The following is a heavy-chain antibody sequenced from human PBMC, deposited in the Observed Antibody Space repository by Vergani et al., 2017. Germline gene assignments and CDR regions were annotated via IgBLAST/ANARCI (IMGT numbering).Heavy chain of an antibody. CDR3: AKVKGYCSSTSCYIEYFQH. Sequence: EVQLVESGGGLVQPGRSLRLSCAASGFTFDDYAMHWVRQAPGKGLEWVSGINWNSDSIAYADSVKGRFTISRDNAKNSLYLQMNSLRAEDTAVYYCAKVKGYCSSTSCYIEYFQHWGQGTLVTVSS. V-gene: IGHV3-9*01. D-gene: IGHD2-2*01. CDR2: INWNSDSI. J-gene: IGHJ1*01. CDR1: GFTFDDYA.